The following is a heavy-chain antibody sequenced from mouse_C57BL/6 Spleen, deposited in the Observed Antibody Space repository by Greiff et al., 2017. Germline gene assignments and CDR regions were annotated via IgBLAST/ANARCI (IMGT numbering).Heavy chain of an antibody. J-gene: IGHJ2*01. CDR2: INPGSGGT. Sequence: QVQLKESGAELVRPGTSVKVSCKASGYAFTNYLIEWVKQRPGQGLEWIGVINPGSGGTNYNEKFKGKATLTADKSSSTAYMQLSSLTSEDSAVYFCARVLDWFDYWGQGTTLTVSS. CDR1: GYAFTNYL. V-gene: IGHV1-54*01. CDR3: ARVLDWFDY. D-gene: IGHD2-10*02.